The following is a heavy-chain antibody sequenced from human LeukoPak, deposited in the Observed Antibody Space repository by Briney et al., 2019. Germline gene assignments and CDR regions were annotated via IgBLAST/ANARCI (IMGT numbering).Heavy chain of an antibody. Sequence: SETLSLTCTVSGGSISSGGYYRSWIRQPPGKGLEWIGYIYYSGSTNYNPSLKSRITISVDTSKNQFSLKLSSVTAADTAVYYCARRSSTWPDAFDIWGQGTMVTVSS. V-gene: IGHV4-61*08. D-gene: IGHD6-13*01. CDR1: GGSISSGGYY. CDR2: IYYSGST. J-gene: IGHJ3*02. CDR3: ARRSSTWPDAFDI.